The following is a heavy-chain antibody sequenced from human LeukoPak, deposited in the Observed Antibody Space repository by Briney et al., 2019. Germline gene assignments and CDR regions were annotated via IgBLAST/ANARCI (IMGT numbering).Heavy chain of an antibody. Sequence: ASVKVSCKASGYTFTDYYMHWVRQAPGQGFEWMGWINPDSGGTNYAQKFQGRVTMTRDTSISTAYMELSRLRSNDTAVYYCARFEHYYYYYMDVWGKGTTVTISS. J-gene: IGHJ6*03. CDR3: ARFEHYYYYYMDV. CDR1: GYTFTDYY. V-gene: IGHV1-2*02. CDR2: INPDSGGT.